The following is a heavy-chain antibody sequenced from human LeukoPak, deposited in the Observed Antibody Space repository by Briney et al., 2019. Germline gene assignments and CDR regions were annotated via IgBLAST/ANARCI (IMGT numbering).Heavy chain of an antibody. Sequence: GGSLRLSCAASGFTFSSYWMSWVRQAPGKGLEGVANIKQDGSEKHYVDSVKGRFTISRDNAKNSLYLQMNSLRAEDTAVYYCARDDEYYDFWSGYYKGKDYWGQGTLVTVSS. CDR1: GFTFSSYW. CDR2: IKQDGSEK. CDR3: ARDDEYYDFWSGYYKGKDY. D-gene: IGHD3-3*01. V-gene: IGHV3-7*01. J-gene: IGHJ4*02.